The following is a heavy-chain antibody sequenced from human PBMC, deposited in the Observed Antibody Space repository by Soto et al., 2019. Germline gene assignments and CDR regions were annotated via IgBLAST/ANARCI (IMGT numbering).Heavy chain of an antibody. J-gene: IGHJ6*02. CDR3: ASSSLYGMDG. CDR2: IYYSGNT. Sequence: SETLSLTCSVSGGSITSGYYYWSWFRQPPGKGLEWIGNIYYSGNTYYNPSLKSRLIISIDTSKYQFSLKVGSVTAADTAVYYCASSSLYGMDGWGQGTTVTVSS. V-gene: IGHV4-30-4*01. CDR1: GGSITSGYYY.